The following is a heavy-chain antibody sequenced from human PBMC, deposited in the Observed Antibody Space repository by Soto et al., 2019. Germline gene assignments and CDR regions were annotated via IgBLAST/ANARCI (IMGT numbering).Heavy chain of an antibody. Sequence: PGESLKISCKGSGYSFTSYWISWVRQMPGKGLEWMGRIDPSDSYTNYSPSFQGHVTISADKSISTAYLQWSSLKASDTAMYYCAREQLGTYYYYGMDVWGQGPTVTVSS. V-gene: IGHV5-10-1*01. J-gene: IGHJ6*02. CDR3: AREQLGTYYYYGMDV. D-gene: IGHD6-13*01. CDR1: GYSFTSYW. CDR2: IDPSDSYT.